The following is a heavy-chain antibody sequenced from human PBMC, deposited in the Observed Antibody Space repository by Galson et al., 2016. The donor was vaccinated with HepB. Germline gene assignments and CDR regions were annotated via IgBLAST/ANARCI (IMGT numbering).Heavy chain of an antibody. CDR2: IKSKTDGGTT. V-gene: IGHV3-15*01. D-gene: IGHD2-2*01. CDR1: GFTFNNAW. J-gene: IGHJ4*02. Sequence: SLRLSCAVSGFTFNNAWMSWVRQAPGKGLEWVGRIKSKTDGGTTDYAAPVKGRFTISRDDSKNTLYLQMNSLTAEDTAVYYCTRCRTSCSTFDYWGQGTLVTVSS. CDR3: TRCRTSCSTFDY.